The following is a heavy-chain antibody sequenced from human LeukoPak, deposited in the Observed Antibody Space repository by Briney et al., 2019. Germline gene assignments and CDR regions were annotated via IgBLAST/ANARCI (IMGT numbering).Heavy chain of an antibody. J-gene: IGHJ4*02. V-gene: IGHV4-30-4*01. CDR2: IYYSGST. D-gene: IGHD3-16*01. CDR3: ARRDYWGYFDY. CDR1: GGSISSGDYY. Sequence: PSQTLSLTCTVSGGSISSGDYYWSWIRQPPGKGLEWIGYIYYSGSTYYNPSLKSRVTVSVDTSKNQFPLKLSSVTAADTAVYYCARRDYWGYFDYWGQGTLVTVSS.